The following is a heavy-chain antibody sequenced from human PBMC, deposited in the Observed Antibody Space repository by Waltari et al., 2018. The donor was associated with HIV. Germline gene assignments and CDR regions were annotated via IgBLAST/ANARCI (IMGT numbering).Heavy chain of an antibody. CDR2: ISCDETNE. D-gene: IGHD3-10*01. J-gene: IGHJ4*02. Sequence: QVQLVESGGGVAQPGMSLRLSCAASGFSFRNSAMNWVRQAPGKGRELLTLISCDETNEYYTDSVRGRFTISRDNSKNMLYLQMNNLRPEDTAIYYCVVSSLDYWGQGTLVTVSS. CDR3: VVSSLDY. CDR1: GFSFRNSA. V-gene: IGHV3-30*03.